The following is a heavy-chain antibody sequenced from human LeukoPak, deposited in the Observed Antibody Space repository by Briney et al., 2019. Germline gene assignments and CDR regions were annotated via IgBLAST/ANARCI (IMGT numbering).Heavy chain of an antibody. V-gene: IGHV1-69*04. CDR3: ARDDYGALDAFDI. CDR2: IIPILGIA. CDR1: GGTFSSYA. Sequence: SVKVSCKASGGTFSSYAISWVRQAPGQGLEWMGRIIPILGIANYAQKFRGRVTITADKSTSTAYMELSSLRSEDTAVYYCARDDYGALDAFDIWGQGTMVTVSS. D-gene: IGHD4-17*01. J-gene: IGHJ3*02.